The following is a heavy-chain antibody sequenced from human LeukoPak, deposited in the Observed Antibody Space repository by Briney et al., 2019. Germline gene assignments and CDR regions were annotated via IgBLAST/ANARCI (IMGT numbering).Heavy chain of an antibody. Sequence: GGSLRLSCAASGFTFSSYAMSWVRQAPGKGLEWVSAISGSGGSTYYADSVKGRFTISRENSKNTLYLQMNSLRAEDTAVYYCAKAPGYYYGMDVWGKGTTVTVSS. CDR1: GFTFSSYA. CDR3: AKAPGYYYGMDV. J-gene: IGHJ6*04. CDR2: ISGSGGST. V-gene: IGHV3-23*01.